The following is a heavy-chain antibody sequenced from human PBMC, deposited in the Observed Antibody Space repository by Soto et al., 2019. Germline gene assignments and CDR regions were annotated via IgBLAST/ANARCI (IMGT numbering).Heavy chain of an antibody. Sequence: SETLSLTCTVSGGSISSYYWSWIRQPPGKGLEWIGYIYYSGSTNYNPSLKSRVTISVDTSKNQFSLKLSSVTAADTAVYYCARVRGYYDSSGYPIDYWGQGTLVTVSS. CDR2: IYYSGST. CDR3: ARVRGYYDSSGYPIDY. V-gene: IGHV4-59*01. J-gene: IGHJ4*02. CDR1: GGSISSYY. D-gene: IGHD3-22*01.